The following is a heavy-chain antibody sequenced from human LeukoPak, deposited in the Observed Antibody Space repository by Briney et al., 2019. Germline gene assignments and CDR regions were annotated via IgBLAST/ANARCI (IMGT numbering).Heavy chain of an antibody. J-gene: IGHJ4*02. V-gene: IGHV4-59*08. Sequence: SETLSLTCTVSGGSISSYYWSWIRQPPGKGLEWIGYIHYSGSTNYNPSLKSRVTISVDTSKNQFSLKLSSVTAADTAVYYCARVGRASFDYWGQGTLVTVSS. CDR2: IHYSGST. D-gene: IGHD2-15*01. CDR1: GGSISSYY. CDR3: ARVGRASFDY.